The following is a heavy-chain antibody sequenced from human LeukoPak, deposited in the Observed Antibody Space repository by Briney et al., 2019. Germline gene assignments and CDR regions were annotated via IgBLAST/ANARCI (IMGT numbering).Heavy chain of an antibody. V-gene: IGHV3-30*18. J-gene: IGHJ4*02. D-gene: IGHD3-22*01. CDR2: ISYDGSDK. CDR1: GFTFRSYG. Sequence: PGRSLRLSCAASGFTFRSYGMHWVRQAPGKGLEWVAVISYDGSDKNYADSVKGRFTISRDNSKNTLNLQMNSLRAEDTAVYYCAKDRNDTQKGLYYFDYWGQGTLVTVSS. CDR3: AKDRNDTQKGLYYFDY.